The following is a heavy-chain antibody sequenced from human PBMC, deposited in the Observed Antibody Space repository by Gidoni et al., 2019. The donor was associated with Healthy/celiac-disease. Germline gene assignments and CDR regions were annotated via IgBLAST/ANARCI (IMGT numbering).Heavy chain of an antibody. D-gene: IGHD3-10*01. V-gene: IGHV3-15*01. J-gene: IGHJ3*02. CDR3: TTLVSFGELFPAFDI. CDR1: GFTFSNAW. Sequence: EVQLVESGGGLVKPGGSLRLSCAASGFTFSNAWMSWGRQGPGKGLELVGRIKSKTDGGTTDYAAPVKGRFTISRDDSKNTLYLQMNSLKTEDTAVYYCTTLVSFGELFPAFDIWGQGTMVTVSS. CDR2: IKSKTDGGTT.